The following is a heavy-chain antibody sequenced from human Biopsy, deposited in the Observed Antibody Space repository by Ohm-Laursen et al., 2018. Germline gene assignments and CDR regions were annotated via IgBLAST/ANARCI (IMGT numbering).Heavy chain of an antibody. Sequence: SLRLSCAASGFTFSNYEMNWIRQAPGKGLEWVAAIWYDGSNKNYADSVKGRFTISRDNSKNTLYLQMNSLRGEDTAVYYCAKCMTGGSNYYFHHCGQGTLVTVSS. CDR2: IWYDGSNK. J-gene: IGHJ4*02. CDR3: AKCMTGGSNYYFHH. CDR1: GFTFSNYE. D-gene: IGHD2-8*01. V-gene: IGHV3-33*06.